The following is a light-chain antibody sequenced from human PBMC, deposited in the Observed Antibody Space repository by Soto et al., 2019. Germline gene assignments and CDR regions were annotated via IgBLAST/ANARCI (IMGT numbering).Light chain of an antibody. CDR1: QSVSSSY. J-gene: IGKJ1*01. Sequence: EIVLTQSPGTLSLSPGERATISWSSSQSVSSSYLAWYQQKPGQAPRLLIYGASNRATGIPDRFSGSGSGTDFTLTISRLEPEDFAVYYCHQYGSSSWTFGQGTKGDI. V-gene: IGKV3-20*01. CDR2: GAS. CDR3: HQYGSSSWT.